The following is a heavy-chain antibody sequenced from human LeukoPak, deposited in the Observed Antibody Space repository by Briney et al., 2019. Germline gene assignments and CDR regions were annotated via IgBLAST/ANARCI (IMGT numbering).Heavy chain of an antibody. J-gene: IGHJ4*02. CDR3: ARVYSKLWFGELLYFDY. CDR1: GYTFTSYG. Sequence: ASVKVSCKASGYTFTSYGISWVRQAPGQGLAWMGWISAYNGNTNYAQKLQGRVTMTTDTSTSTAYMELRSLRSDDTAVYYCARVYSKLWFGELLYFDYWGQGTLVTVSS. CDR2: ISAYNGNT. D-gene: IGHD3-10*01. V-gene: IGHV1-18*01.